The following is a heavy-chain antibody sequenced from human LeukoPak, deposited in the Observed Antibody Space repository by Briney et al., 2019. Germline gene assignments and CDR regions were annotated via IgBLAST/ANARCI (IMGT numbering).Heavy chain of an antibody. J-gene: IGHJ3*02. CDR2: ISSSSSYI. Sequence: GGSLRLSCAASGSTFSSYSMNWVRQAPGKGLEWVSSISSSSSYIYYADSVKGRFTISRDNAKNSLYLQMNSLRAEDTAVYYCASRVVDDAFDIWGQGTMVTVSS. CDR3: ASRVVDDAFDI. D-gene: IGHD2-15*01. V-gene: IGHV3-21*01. CDR1: GSTFSSYS.